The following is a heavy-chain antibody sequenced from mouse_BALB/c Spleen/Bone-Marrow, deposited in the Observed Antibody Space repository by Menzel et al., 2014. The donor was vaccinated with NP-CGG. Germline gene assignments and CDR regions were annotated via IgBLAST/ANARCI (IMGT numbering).Heavy chain of an antibody. Sequence: EVMLVASGGGLVQPGGSLKLSCAASGFTFSWLGTSWVRQTPDKRLELVATINSNGGSTYYPDRVKGRFTISRDNAKNSLYLQMSSLKSEDTAMYYCARELDYGNYGPGFAYWGQGTLVTVSA. CDR3: ARELDYGNYGPGFAY. D-gene: IGHD2-1*01. CDR1: GFTFSWLG. CDR2: INSNGGST. V-gene: IGHV5-6-3*01. J-gene: IGHJ3*01.